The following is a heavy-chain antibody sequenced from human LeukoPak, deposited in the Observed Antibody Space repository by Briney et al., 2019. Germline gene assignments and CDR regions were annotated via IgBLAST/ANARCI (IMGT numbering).Heavy chain of an antibody. CDR2: ISWNSGSI. Sequence: PGGSLRLSCAASGFTFDDYAMHWVRQAPGKGLEWVSGISWNSGSIGYADSVKGRFTISRDNAKNSLYLQMNSLRAEDTAVYYCARGSDSSGWYDAFDIWGQGTMVTVSS. J-gene: IGHJ3*02. V-gene: IGHV3-9*01. D-gene: IGHD6-19*01. CDR1: GFTFDDYA. CDR3: ARGSDSSGWYDAFDI.